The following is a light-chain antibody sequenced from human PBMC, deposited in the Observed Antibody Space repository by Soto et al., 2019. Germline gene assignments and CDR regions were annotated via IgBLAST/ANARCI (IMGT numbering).Light chain of an antibody. Sequence: ETVMTQSPATLSVSPGERVTLSCRASQSVGSKVAWYQQKPGQAPSLLVYGASTRATETPVRFSGGRSWTEFTLTISSLQSEDFAVYYWQQYSNWPRVIFGGGTKVAIK. V-gene: IGKV3-15*01. CDR3: QQYSNWPRVI. CDR1: QSVGSK. CDR2: GAS. J-gene: IGKJ4*01.